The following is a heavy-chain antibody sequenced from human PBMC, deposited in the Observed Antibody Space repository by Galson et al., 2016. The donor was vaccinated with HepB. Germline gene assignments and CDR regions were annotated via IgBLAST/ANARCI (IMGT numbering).Heavy chain of an antibody. CDR2: TPAGGYST. CDR3: VGGYYLYYFEY. D-gene: IGHD3-22*01. CDR1: GFTFSTHA. Sequence: SLRLSCAASGFTFSTHAMAWVRQAPGKGLEWVSETPAGGYSTYYADPVKGRFTISRDNSKNTLYLQMNSLRVDDTAIYYCVGGYYLYYFEYWGQGTLVTVSS. J-gene: IGHJ4*02. V-gene: IGHV3-23*01.